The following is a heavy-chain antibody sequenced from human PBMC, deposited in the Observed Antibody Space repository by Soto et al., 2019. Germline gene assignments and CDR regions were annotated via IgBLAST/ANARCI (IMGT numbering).Heavy chain of an antibody. D-gene: IGHD6-19*01. CDR3: AREAVSGRTGFDY. Sequence: QVQLVQSGAEVKKPGASVKVSCKDSGYTFTSYGISWVRQAPGQGLEWMGWVNAYNGNTNYAQKFQGRVTMTTDTATSTAYMELRILRSDDTAVYYCAREAVSGRTGFDYWGQGPLVTVSS. V-gene: IGHV1-18*01. CDR2: VNAYNGNT. J-gene: IGHJ4*02. CDR1: GYTFTSYG.